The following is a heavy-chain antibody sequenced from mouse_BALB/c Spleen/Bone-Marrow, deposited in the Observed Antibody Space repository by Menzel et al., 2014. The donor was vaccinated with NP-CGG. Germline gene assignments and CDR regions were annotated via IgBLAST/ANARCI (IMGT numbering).Heavy chain of an antibody. CDR3: TRRDRYDYYGVDY. J-gene: IGHJ4*01. D-gene: IGHD2-14*01. CDR2: IYPSDSYS. CDR1: GYTFTNYW. Sequence: QVHVKQSGAELVRPGASVKGSCKASGYTFTNYWITWVRQRPGQGLEWIGNIYPSDSYSNYNQKFKDKATLTVDKSSSTAYMQLSSPTSEDSAVYYCTRRDRYDYYGVDYWGQGTSVTVSS. V-gene: IGHV1-69*02.